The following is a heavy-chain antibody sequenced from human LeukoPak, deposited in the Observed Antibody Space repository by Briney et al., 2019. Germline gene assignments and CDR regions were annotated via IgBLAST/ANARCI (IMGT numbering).Heavy chain of an antibody. D-gene: IGHD6-19*01. V-gene: IGHV4-34*01. J-gene: IGHJ4*02. CDR3: ARGVAVAGRGFDY. Sequence: PSETLSLTCAVYGGSSSGYYWSWIRQPPGKGLEWIGEINHSGSTNYNPSLKSRVTISVDTSKNQFSLKLSSVTAADTAVYYCARGVAVAGRGFDYWGQGTLVTVSS. CDR1: GGSSSGYY. CDR2: INHSGST.